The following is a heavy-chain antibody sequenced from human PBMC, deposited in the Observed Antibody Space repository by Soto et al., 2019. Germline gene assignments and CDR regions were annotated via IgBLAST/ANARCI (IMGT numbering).Heavy chain of an antibody. CDR1: GFEFDDYA. V-gene: IGHV3-9*01. D-gene: IGHD4-17*01. CDR3: AKDLVFGEHSTDFYFES. Sequence: PGGSLRLSCIGSGFEFDDYAMHWVRQAPGKGLEWVSGISWNSVNIQYVDSVKGRFIISRDNAENSLYLQMNSLTSEDTAVYYCAKDLVFGEHSTDFYFESWGQGS. CDR2: ISWNSVNI. J-gene: IGHJ4*02.